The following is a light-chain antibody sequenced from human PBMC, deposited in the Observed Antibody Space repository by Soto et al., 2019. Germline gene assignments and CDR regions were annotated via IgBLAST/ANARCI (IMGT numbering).Light chain of an antibody. CDR2: DAS. J-gene: IGKJ1*01. Sequence: DIQMTQSPSTLSASVGDRVTITCRASQSISSWLAWYQQKPGKAPKLLIYDASTLQSGVPSRYSGSGSGTEFTLTISNLQPDDFATYYCQQYESYSPWTFGQGTKVDFK. V-gene: IGKV1-5*01. CDR1: QSISSW. CDR3: QQYESYSPWT.